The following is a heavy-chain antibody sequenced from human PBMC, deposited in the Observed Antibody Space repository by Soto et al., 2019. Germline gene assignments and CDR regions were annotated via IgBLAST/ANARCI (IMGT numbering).Heavy chain of an antibody. CDR1: GFTFSSYA. D-gene: IGHD1-20*01. V-gene: IGHV3-23*01. CDR2: ISGTGGNT. J-gene: IGHJ4*02. CDR3: VKAVYLLDFDY. Sequence: GGSLILSCAASGFTFSSYAMTWVRQAPGKGLEWVSTISGTGGNTYYADSVKGRFTISRDNSKNTVYLQMNSLRAEDTAVYYCVKAVYLLDFDYWGQGTLVTVSS.